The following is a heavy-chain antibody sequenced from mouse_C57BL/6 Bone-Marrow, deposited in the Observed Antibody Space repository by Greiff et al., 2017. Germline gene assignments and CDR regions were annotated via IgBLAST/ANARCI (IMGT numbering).Heavy chain of an antibody. CDR2: IDPETGGT. CDR1: VYTFTDYE. J-gene: IGHJ2*01. V-gene: IGHV1-15*01. CDR3: TRGLRRRGYYFDY. D-gene: IGHD2-4*01. Sequence: VQLQQSGAELVRPGASVTLSCKASVYTFTDYEMHWVKQTPVHGLEWIGAIDPETGGTAYNQKFKGKAILTADKSSSTAYMELRSLTSEDSSVYYCTRGLRRRGYYFDYWGQGTTLTVSS.